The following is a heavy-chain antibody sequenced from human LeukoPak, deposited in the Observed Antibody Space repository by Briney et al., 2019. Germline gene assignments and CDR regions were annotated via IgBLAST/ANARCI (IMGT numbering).Heavy chain of an antibody. CDR2: IYTSGST. V-gene: IGHV4-4*07. CDR1: GGSISSYY. CDR3: ARDRAYSSSWPPYFDY. Sequence: PSETLSLTCTVSGGSISSYYWSWIRQPAGKGLEWIGRIYTSGSTNYNPSLKSRVTMSVDTSKNQFSLKLSSVTAADTAVYYCARDRAYSSSWPPYFDYWGRGTLVTVSS. J-gene: IGHJ4*02. D-gene: IGHD6-13*01.